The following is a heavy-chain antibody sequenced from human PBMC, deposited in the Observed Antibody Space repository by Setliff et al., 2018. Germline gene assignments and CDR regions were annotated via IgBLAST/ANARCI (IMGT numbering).Heavy chain of an antibody. CDR2: IDPSADYT. Sequence: ASVKVSCKVSGNTFTRYYMHWVRQAPGQGLEWMGIIDPSADYTNYAQKFQGRVTMTKDTSTTTVYMELSSLRPEDTAVYYCARAPLESGYYYGQGHYFDNWGQGTLVTVSS. D-gene: IGHD5-18*01. V-gene: IGHV1-46*01. CDR3: ARAPLESGYYYGQGHYFDN. CDR1: GNTFTRYY. J-gene: IGHJ4*02.